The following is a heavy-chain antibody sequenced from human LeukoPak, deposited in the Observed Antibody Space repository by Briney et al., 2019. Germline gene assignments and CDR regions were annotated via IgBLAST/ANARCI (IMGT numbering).Heavy chain of an antibody. D-gene: IGHD1-26*01. CDR1: GYTFTCYY. Sequence: ASVKVSCKASGYTFTCYYIHWVRQAPGQGLEWMGWINPNSGGTNYAQKFQGRVTMTRDTSISTAYMELSGLRSDDTAAYYCARDRDSGSYGGAFDIWGQGTMVTVSS. V-gene: IGHV1-2*02. J-gene: IGHJ3*02. CDR2: INPNSGGT. CDR3: ARDRDSGSYGGAFDI.